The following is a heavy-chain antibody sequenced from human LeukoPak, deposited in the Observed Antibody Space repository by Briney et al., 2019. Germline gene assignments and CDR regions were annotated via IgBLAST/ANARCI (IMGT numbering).Heavy chain of an antibody. V-gene: IGHV3-53*01. Sequence: GGPLRLSCAASGFTVRNNHMIWVRQAPGKGLEWVSVIYSGGRTYYADSVKGRFTISRDNSKNTLYLQMNSLRAEDTAVYYCASACGSCSARGSHWGQGTLVTVSS. CDR1: GFTVRNNH. CDR2: IYSGGRT. CDR3: ASACGSCSARGSH. D-gene: IGHD2-15*01. J-gene: IGHJ4*02.